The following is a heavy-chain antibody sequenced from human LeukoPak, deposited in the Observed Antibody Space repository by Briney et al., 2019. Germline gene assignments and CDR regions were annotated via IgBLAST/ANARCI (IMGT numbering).Heavy chain of an antibody. CDR1: GYSISSGYY. CDR3: ARYSSWYNYFDY. D-gene: IGHD6-13*01. J-gene: IGHJ4*02. V-gene: IGHV4-38-2*02. Sequence: SETLSLTCTVSGYSISSGYYWGWIRQPPGKGLEWIGSIYHSGSTYYNPSLKSRVTISVDTSKNQFSLKLSSVTAADTAVYYCARYSSWYNYFDYWGQGTLVTVSS. CDR2: IYHSGST.